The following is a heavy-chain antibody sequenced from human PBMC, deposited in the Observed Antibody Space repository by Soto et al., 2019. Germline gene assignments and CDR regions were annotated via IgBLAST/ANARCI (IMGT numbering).Heavy chain of an antibody. CDR1: GFTFSTYW. J-gene: IGHJ4*02. CDR2: IKEDGSEE. V-gene: IGHV3-7*01. Sequence: EVQLVQSGGDLVQPGGSLRLSCVASGFTFSTYWMTWVRQAPGMGLEWVAGIKEDGSEEVYVDSVKGRFSISRDNAKTSLYLQLNSLRAEDTAVYYCATAISSPFRNVDYWGQGSLVTVSS. D-gene: IGHD1-1*01. CDR3: ATAISSPFRNVDY.